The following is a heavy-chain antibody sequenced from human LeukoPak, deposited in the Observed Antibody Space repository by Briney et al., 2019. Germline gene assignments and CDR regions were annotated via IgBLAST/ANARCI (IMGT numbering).Heavy chain of an antibody. Sequence: ASVKVSCKASGYTFTSYGISWFRQAPGQGLEWMGWISTYNADTDYAQKFQARVTMTTETSTSTAYMELRSLISDDTAVYYCARDLRSRAYNWFDPWGQGTLVTVSS. D-gene: IGHD3-10*01. CDR2: ISTYNADT. V-gene: IGHV1-18*01. J-gene: IGHJ5*02. CDR3: ARDLRSRAYNWFDP. CDR1: GYTFTSYG.